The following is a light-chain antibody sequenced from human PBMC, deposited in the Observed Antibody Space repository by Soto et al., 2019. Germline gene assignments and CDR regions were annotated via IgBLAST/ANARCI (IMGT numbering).Light chain of an antibody. CDR2: KAS. CDR1: QSISNW. Sequence: DIPMTQSPSTLSASVGDRVTITCRASQSISNWLAWYQQRPGKAPKLLIYKASSLESGVPSRFSGSGSGKEFNLTISSLQKYDVAHYYCQQYKSSLYTFGQGTRLEIK. J-gene: IGKJ2*01. V-gene: IGKV1-5*03. CDR3: QQYKSSLYT.